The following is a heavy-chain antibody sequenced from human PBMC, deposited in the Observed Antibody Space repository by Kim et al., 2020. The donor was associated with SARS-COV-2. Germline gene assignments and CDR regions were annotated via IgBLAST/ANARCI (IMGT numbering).Heavy chain of an antibody. CDR2: ISYDGSNK. J-gene: IGHJ6*02. CDR3: ARDGYYGSGTVDV. CDR1: GFTFSSYG. Sequence: GGSLRLSCAASGFTFSSYGMHWVRQAPGKGLEWVAVISYDGSNKYYADSVKGRFTISRDNSKNTLYLQMNSLRAEDTAVYYCARDGYYGSGTVDVWGQGTTVTVSS. V-gene: IGHV3-33*05. D-gene: IGHD3-10*01.